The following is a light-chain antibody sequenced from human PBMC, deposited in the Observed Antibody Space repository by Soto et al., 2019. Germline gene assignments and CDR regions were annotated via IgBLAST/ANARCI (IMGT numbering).Light chain of an antibody. CDR1: SSDVGAYDF. Sequence: QSALTQPASVSGSPGQSITISCTGTSSDVGAYDFVSWYQQHPGKAPKLMIYDVTIRPSGVSDRFSGSKSGNTASLTISGLQAEDEADYYCTSYATSTPMVFGGGTKLTVL. CDR2: DVT. J-gene: IGLJ2*01. CDR3: TSYATSTPMV. V-gene: IGLV2-14*03.